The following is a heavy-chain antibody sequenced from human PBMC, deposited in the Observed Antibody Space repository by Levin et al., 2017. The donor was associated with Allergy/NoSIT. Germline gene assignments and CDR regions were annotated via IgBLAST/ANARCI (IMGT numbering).Heavy chain of an antibody. CDR3: ARQGPVAGTNSPPYFFDY. CDR1: GGSISSSSYY. V-gene: IGHV4-39*01. D-gene: IGHD6-19*01. CDR2: IYYSGST. Sequence: SETLSLTCTVSGGSISSSSYYWGWIRQPPGKGLEWIGSIYYSGSTYYNPSLKSRVTISVDTSKNQFSLKLSSVTAADTAVYYCARQGPVAGTNSPPYFFDYWGQGTLVTVSS. J-gene: IGHJ4*02.